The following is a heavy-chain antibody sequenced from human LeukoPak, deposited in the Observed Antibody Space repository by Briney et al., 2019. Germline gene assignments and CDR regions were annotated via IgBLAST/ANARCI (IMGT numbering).Heavy chain of an antibody. V-gene: IGHV3-7*01. CDR1: GFTFSSYW. Sequence: SGGSLRLSCAASGFTFSSYWMSWVRQAPGKGLEWVANIKQDGSEKYYVDSVKGRFTISRDNAKNSLYLQMNSLRAEDTAVYYCARDNGAWNYYYYYMDVWGKGTTVTVSS. CDR2: IKQDGSEK. CDR3: ARDNGAWNYYYYYMDV. J-gene: IGHJ6*03. D-gene: IGHD1-1*01.